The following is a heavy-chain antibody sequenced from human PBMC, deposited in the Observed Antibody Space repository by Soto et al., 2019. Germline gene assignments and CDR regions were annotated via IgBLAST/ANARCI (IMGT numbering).Heavy chain of an antibody. CDR1: GASISSGGNS. CDR3: ARGGYSGYDFNFDL. J-gene: IGHJ4*02. D-gene: IGHD5-12*01. Sequence: KPSETLSLTCTVSGASISSGGNSWSWIRRPPGKALEWIGYIFHSGTTYYNPSLKSRVSISTTRSKNQISLRLRSVTAADTAVYYCARGGYSGYDFNFDLWGQGTLVTVSS. CDR2: IFHSGTT. V-gene: IGHV4-30-2*01.